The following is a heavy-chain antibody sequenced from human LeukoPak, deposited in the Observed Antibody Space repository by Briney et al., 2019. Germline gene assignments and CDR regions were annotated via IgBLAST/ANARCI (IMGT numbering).Heavy chain of an antibody. J-gene: IGHJ4*02. D-gene: IGHD3-16*01. CDR1: GFTFDDYA. CDR2: ISWNSGSI. Sequence: GGSLRLSCAASGFTFDDYAMHWVRQAPGKGLEWVSGISWNSGSIGYADSVKGRFTISRDNAKNSLYLQMNSLRAEDTALYYCATSVGGYWGQGTLVTVSS. CDR3: ATSVGGY. V-gene: IGHV3-9*01.